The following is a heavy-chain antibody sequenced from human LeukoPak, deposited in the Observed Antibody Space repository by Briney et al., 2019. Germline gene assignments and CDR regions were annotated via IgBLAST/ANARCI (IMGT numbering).Heavy chain of an antibody. D-gene: IGHD1-26*01. Sequence: SETLSLTCTVSGGSISISNYYWGWIRQPPGRGLEWIGSISYSGTYYNPSLKSRLTISVDTSKNHFPLNLRSVTAADTAVYYCARRTSNPVGAIDYWGQGTLVTVSS. CDR2: ISYSGT. CDR1: GGSISISNYY. V-gene: IGHV4-39*01. CDR3: ARRTSNPVGAIDY. J-gene: IGHJ4*02.